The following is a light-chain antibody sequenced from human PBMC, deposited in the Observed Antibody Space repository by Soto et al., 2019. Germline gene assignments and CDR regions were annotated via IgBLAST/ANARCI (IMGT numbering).Light chain of an antibody. CDR1: GSDVGGYNY. Sequence: QSALTQPASVSGSFGQSITISCTGTGSDVGGYNYVSWYQQHPGKAPKVMIYEVSLRPSGVSTRFSGSKFGNTASLSISGLQAEDEGDYYCSSYRSTNTVVFGGGTKLTVL. V-gene: IGLV2-14*01. J-gene: IGLJ3*02. CDR2: EVS. CDR3: SSYRSTNTVV.